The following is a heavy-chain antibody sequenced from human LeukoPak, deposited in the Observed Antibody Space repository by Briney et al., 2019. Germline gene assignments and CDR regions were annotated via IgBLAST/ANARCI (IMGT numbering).Heavy chain of an antibody. CDR2: IYGSTHK. Sequence: SETLSLTSAVSGASITGYSCTWIRQPPGKGLQWIGYIYGSTHKNNNPSLKSRVTISVDPSKNQFSPKLSSVTAADTAVYYCAGLPCDTADDYYYYYMDVWGKGTTVTVSS. CDR3: AGLPCDTADDYYYYYMDV. V-gene: IGHV4-4*09. CDR1: GASITGYS. J-gene: IGHJ6*03. D-gene: IGHD5-18*01.